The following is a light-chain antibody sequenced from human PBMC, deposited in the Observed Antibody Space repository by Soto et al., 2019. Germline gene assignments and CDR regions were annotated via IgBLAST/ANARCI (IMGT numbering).Light chain of an antibody. CDR3: SSYTSISTLYV. Sequence: QSVLTQPASVSGSPGQSITISCTGTSSDVGSYNYVSWYQQYPGKAPKLMIFAVSNRPSGVSNRFSGSKSGNTASLTISGLQAEDEADYYCSSYTSISTLYVFGTGTKLT. V-gene: IGLV2-14*01. CDR2: AVS. CDR1: SSDVGSYNY. J-gene: IGLJ1*01.